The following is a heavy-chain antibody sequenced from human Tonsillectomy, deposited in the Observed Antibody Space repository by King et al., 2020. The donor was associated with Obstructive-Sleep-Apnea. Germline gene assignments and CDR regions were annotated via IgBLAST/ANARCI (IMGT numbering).Heavy chain of an antibody. CDR1: GGSISSSSYY. D-gene: IGHD3-3*01. J-gene: IGHJ4*02. Sequence: LQLQESGPGLVKPSETLSLTCTVSGGSISSSSYYWGWIRQPPGQGLEWIGSIYYSGSTYYNPSLKSRVTISVDTSKTQFSLKLSSVTAADTAVYYCARVGPYYDFWSGFLYYFDYWGQGTLVTVSS. CDR3: ARVGPYYDFWSGFLYYFDY. CDR2: IYYSGST. V-gene: IGHV4-39*07.